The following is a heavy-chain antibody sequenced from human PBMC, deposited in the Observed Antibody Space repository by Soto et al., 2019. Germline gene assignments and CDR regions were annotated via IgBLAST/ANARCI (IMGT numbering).Heavy chain of an antibody. CDR2: IWYDGSNK. CDR1: GFTFSSYG. V-gene: IGHV3-33*08. Sequence: GESLKISCAASGFTFSSYGMHWVRQAPGKGLEWVAVIWYDGSNKYYADSVKGRFTISRDNSKNTLYLQMNSLRAEDTAVYYCARDHSNHSSSSGAFDIWGQGTMVTVSS. J-gene: IGHJ3*02. D-gene: IGHD6-6*01. CDR3: ARDHSNHSSSSGAFDI.